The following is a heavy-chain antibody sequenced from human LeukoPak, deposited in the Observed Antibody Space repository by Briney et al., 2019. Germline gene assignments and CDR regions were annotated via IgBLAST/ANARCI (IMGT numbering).Heavy chain of an antibody. CDR2: INPNSGGT. V-gene: IGHV1-2*02. Sequence: ASVKVSCKASGYTFTGYYMHWVRQAPGQGLEWMGWINPNSGGTNYAQKFQDRVTMTRDTSISTAYMELSRLRSDDTAVYYCARSSLYDSSGYYSVFYWGQGTLVTVSS. J-gene: IGHJ4*02. D-gene: IGHD3-22*01. CDR3: ARSSLYDSSGYYSVFY. CDR1: GYTFTGYY.